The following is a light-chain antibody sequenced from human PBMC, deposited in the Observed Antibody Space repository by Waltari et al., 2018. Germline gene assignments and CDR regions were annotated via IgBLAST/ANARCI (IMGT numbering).Light chain of an antibody. CDR2: KAS. V-gene: IGKV1-5*03. J-gene: IGKJ2*03. CDR1: QGISSW. CDR3: QQYNSAPYS. Sequence: SSLSASIGDRVTITCRTSQGISSWLAWYQQKPGKVPKLLIYKASTLQSGVPSRFSGSGSGTDFTLTISSLQPEDFATYYCQQYNSAPYSFGQGTKVEIK.